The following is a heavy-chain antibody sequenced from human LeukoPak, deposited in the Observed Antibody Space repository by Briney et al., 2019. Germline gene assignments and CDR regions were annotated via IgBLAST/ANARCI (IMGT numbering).Heavy chain of an antibody. CDR1: GGSISSGGYY. CDR2: IYYSGST. D-gene: IGHD1-26*01. CDR3: AREVGGSGSYSRYYYYYGMDV. J-gene: IGHJ6*02. V-gene: IGHV4-31*03. Sequence: SQTLSLTCTVSGGSISSGGYYWSWIRQHPGKGLEWIGYIYYSGSTYYNPSLKSRVTISVDTSKNQFSLKLSSVTAADTAVYYCAREVGGSGSYSRYYYYYGMDVWGQGTTVTVSS.